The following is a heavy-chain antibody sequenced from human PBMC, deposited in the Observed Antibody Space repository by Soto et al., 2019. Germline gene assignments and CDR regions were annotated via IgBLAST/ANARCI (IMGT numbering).Heavy chain of an antibody. CDR1: GYTLTELS. D-gene: IGHD3-22*01. CDR3: ATRHRDYYYDSSGSPTNWFDP. CDR2: FDPEDGET. J-gene: IGHJ5*02. V-gene: IGHV1-24*01. Sequence: ASVKVSCKVSGYTLTELSMHWVRQAPGKGLEWMGGFDPEDGETIYAQKFQGRVTMTEDTSTDTAYMELSSLRSEDTAVYYCATRHRDYYYDSSGSPTNWFDPWGQGTLVTVSS.